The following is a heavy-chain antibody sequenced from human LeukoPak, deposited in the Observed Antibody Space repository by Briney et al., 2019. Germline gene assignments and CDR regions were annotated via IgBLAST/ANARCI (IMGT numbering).Heavy chain of an antibody. V-gene: IGHV3-23*01. CDR1: GFTFSNHA. J-gene: IGHJ4*02. CDR3: AKVASLCTSTSCVRGGFDY. CDR2: LSGSGGNT. Sequence: GGSLRLSCTASGFTFSNHAMSWVRQAPGKGLEWVSALSGSGGNTYYADSVKGRFTISRDNSKNTLYLQMNFLRAEDTAKYFCAKVASLCTSTSCVRGGFDYWGQGTLVTVSS. D-gene: IGHD2-2*01.